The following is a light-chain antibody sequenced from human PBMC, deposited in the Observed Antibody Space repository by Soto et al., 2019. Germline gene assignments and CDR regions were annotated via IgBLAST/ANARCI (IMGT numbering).Light chain of an antibody. V-gene: IGKV1-39*01. CDR1: QSFSSY. Sequence: DIQMTQSPSSLSASVRDRVTITCRASQSFSSYLNWYQQKPGKAPKLLIYAASSLQSGVPSRFSGSGSGTDFTLTVSSLQPEDFATYFCQQSYSTPRTFGQGTKVEVK. CDR2: AAS. J-gene: IGKJ1*01. CDR3: QQSYSTPRT.